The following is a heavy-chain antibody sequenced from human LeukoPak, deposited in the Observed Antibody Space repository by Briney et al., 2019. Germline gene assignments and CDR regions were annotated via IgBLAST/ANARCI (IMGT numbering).Heavy chain of an antibody. V-gene: IGHV3-30*02. J-gene: IGHJ4*02. Sequence: GGSLRLSCAASGFTFSTYGMHWVRQAPGKGLEWVAFIRYDGSNKYYADSVKGRFTISRDNSKSTLYLQMNSLRAEDTAVYYCATVGIQLWSGKGGYFDYWGQGTLVTVSS. D-gene: IGHD5-18*01. CDR3: ATVGIQLWSGKGGYFDY. CDR2: IRYDGSNK. CDR1: GFTFSTYG.